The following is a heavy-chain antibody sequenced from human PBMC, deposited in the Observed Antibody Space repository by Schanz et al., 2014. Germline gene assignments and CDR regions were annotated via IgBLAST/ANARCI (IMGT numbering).Heavy chain of an antibody. D-gene: IGHD6-13*01. CDR2: ISAYNGNT. CDR3: ASSGAGYSSSWDFDY. V-gene: IGHV1-18*01. CDR1: GGTFSSFG. Sequence: VQLEQSGAEVKKPGSSVKVSCKASGGTFSSFGINWVRQAPGQGLEWMGWISAYNGNTNYAQKLQGRVTITADRSASTAYMELSSLRSEDTTVYYCASSGAGYSSSWDFDYWGRGTLVTVSS. J-gene: IGHJ4*02.